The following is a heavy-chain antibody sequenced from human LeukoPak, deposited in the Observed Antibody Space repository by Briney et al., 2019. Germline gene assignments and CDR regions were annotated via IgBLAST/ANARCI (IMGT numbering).Heavy chain of an antibody. J-gene: IGHJ2*01. CDR2: ISSSSTFT. CDR1: GFTFSDYF. CDR3: ARDIERAWYFDL. D-gene: IGHD2-15*01. Sequence: GGSLRLSCAASGFTFSDYFLSWIRQAPGKGLEWVSYISSSSTFTNYADSVKGRFTISRDNAKNSLYPQMNSLRAEDTAVYYCARDIERAWYFDLWGRGTLVTVSS. V-gene: IGHV3-11*05.